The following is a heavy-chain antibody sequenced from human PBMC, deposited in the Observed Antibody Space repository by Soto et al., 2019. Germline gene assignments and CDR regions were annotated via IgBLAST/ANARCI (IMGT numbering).Heavy chain of an antibody. Sequence: EVQLVESEGGLVQPGRSLRLSCAASGFTFDDYAMHGVRQVPGKGLEWVSGISWNSDNIGYADSVEGRFTISRDNAKNSLYLEMNSLRVEDTALYYCVKDAEMASITGGWFDPWGQGTLVTVSS. D-gene: IGHD5-12*01. V-gene: IGHV3-9*01. CDR3: VKDAEMASITGGWFDP. CDR2: ISWNSDNI. CDR1: GFTFDDYA. J-gene: IGHJ5*02.